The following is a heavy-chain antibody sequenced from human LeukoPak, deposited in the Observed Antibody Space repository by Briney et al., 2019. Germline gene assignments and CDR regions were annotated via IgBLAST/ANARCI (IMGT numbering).Heavy chain of an antibody. CDR1: GYTFTSYY. J-gene: IGHJ3*02. D-gene: IGHD2-2*02. V-gene: IGHV1-46*01. CDR3: ARRVPAGIGAFDI. CDR2: INPSGGST. Sequence: ASVKVSCKASGYTFTSYYMHWVRQAPGQGLEWMGIINPSGGSTSYAQKFQGRVTMTRDMSTSTVYMELSRLRSDDTAVYYCARRVPAGIGAFDIWGQGTMVTVSS.